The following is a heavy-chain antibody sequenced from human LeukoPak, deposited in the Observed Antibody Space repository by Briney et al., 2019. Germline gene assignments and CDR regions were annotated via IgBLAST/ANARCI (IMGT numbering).Heavy chain of an antibody. CDR2: INHRGST. CDR1: GGSFSGYY. J-gene: IGHJ4*02. V-gene: IGHV4-34*01. D-gene: IGHD6-19*01. Sequence: NASETLSLTCAVYGGSFSGYYWSWIRQPPGKGLEWIGEINHRGSTNYNPSLKSRVTISVDTSKNQFSLKLSSVTAADTAVYYCCAVAGTYWGQGTLVTVSS. CDR3: CAVAGTY.